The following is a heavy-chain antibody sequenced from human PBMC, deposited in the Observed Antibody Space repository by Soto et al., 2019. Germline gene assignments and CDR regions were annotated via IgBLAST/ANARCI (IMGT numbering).Heavy chain of an antibody. Sequence: QVQLVESGGGVVQPGRSLRLSCAASGFTFSSYAMHWVRQAPGKGLEWVAVISYDGSNKYYADSVKGRFTISRDNSKNTLYLQMKRLRAEDTAVYYCARDAGDGYHPCDYWGQGTLVTVSS. CDR1: GFTFSSYA. J-gene: IGHJ4*02. CDR3: ARDAGDGYHPCDY. D-gene: IGHD5-12*01. CDR2: ISYDGSNK. V-gene: IGHV3-30-3*01.